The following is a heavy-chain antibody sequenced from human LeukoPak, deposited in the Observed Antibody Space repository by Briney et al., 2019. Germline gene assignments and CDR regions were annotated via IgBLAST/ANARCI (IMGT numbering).Heavy chain of an antibody. CDR1: GGSFSGYH. V-gene: IGHV4-34*01. CDR2: INHSGST. J-gene: IGHJ4*02. D-gene: IGHD5-12*01. Sequence: PSETLSLTCAVYGGSFSGYHWSWIRQPPGKGLEWIGEINHSGSTNYNPSLKSRVTISVDTSKNQFSLKLSSVTAADTAVYYCARGGNSGLTYWGQGTLVTVSS. CDR3: ARGGNSGLTY.